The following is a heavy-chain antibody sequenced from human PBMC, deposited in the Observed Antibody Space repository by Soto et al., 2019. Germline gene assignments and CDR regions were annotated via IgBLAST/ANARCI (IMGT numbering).Heavy chain of an antibody. D-gene: IGHD2-2*01. Sequence: PSETLSLTCSVSGGSLSSLYWSWIRQTPGRGREWTGYINYSGRSYYNRCSKRRVTSSGDTSKNQLYLTVRTVTAAGPADYYCALDRDILVGPVDIRRTFQYYCSHGWGKATTSTV. J-gene: IGHJ6*04. CDR1: GGSLSSLY. CDR2: INYSGRS. CDR3: ALDRDILVGPVDIRRTFQYYCSHG. V-gene: IGHV4-59*01.